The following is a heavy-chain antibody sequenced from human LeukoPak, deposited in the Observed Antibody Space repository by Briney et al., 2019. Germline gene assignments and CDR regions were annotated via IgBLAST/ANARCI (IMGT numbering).Heavy chain of an antibody. CDR1: GFIFSNYA. J-gene: IGHJ6*03. V-gene: IGHV3-30*04. CDR3: AKGSGYEAQYHYYYMDV. D-gene: IGHD5-12*01. Sequence: GGSLRLSCAASGFIFSNYAIHWVRQAPGKGLEWVAAVSYDGNLQHYADSVKGRFTISRDNSKNTLYLQMNSLRAEDMAVYYCAKGSGYEAQYHYYYMDVWGKGTTVTISS. CDR2: VSYDGNLQ.